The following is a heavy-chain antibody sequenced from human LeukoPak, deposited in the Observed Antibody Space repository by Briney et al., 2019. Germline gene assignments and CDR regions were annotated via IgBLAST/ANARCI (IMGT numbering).Heavy chain of an antibody. CDR1: GGTFSSYA. CDR2: MNPNSGNT. J-gene: IGHJ5*02. Sequence: ASVKVSCKASGGTFSSYAISWVRQATGQGLEWMGWMNPNSGNTGYAQKFQGRVTMTRNTSISTAYMELSSLRSEDTAVYYCARGGDSSSWKYNWFDPWGQGTLVTVSS. V-gene: IGHV1-8*02. D-gene: IGHD6-13*01. CDR3: ARGGDSSSWKYNWFDP.